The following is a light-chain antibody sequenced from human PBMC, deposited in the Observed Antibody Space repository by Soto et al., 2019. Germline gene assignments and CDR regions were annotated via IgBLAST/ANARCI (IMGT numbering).Light chain of an antibody. Sequence: EIVLTQSPAILSLSPGERATLSCRASQSVGRYLVWYQQKPGQAPSLLIYDASNGATGVPARFSGSGSGTDFTLTISSLESEDFAVYYCQHRNNWPWTLGQGTRVEIK. CDR2: DAS. J-gene: IGKJ1*01. V-gene: IGKV3-11*01. CDR3: QHRNNWPWT. CDR1: QSVGRY.